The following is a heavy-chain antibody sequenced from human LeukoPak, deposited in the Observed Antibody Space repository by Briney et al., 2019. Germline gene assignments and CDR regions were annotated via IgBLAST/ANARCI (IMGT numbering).Heavy chain of an antibody. CDR1: GGSISTYY. CDR2: IYTSGST. V-gene: IGHV4-4*09. D-gene: IGHD3-10*01. Sequence: SETLSLTCTVSGGSISTYYWSWIRQPLGKGLEWIGNIYTSGSTNYNPSLKSRVTISVDTSKNHFSLKLSSVTAADTAVYYCATHYGSGSSNHYYYYMDVWGKGTTVTVTS. CDR3: ATHYGSGSSNHYYYYMDV. J-gene: IGHJ6*03.